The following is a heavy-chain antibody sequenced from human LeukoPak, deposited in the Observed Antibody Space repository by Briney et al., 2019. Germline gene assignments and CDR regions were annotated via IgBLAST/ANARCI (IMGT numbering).Heavy chain of an antibody. CDR3: ARDPGYSSGWGFDL. CDR1: GGSISSYY. J-gene: IGHJ2*01. Sequence: TSETLSLTCTVSGGSISSYYWSWIRQPPGKGLEWIGYIYYSGSTNYNPSLKSRVTISVDTSKNQFSLKLSSVTAADTAVYYCARDPGYSSGWGFDLWGRGTLVTVSS. D-gene: IGHD6-19*01. V-gene: IGHV4-59*01. CDR2: IYYSGST.